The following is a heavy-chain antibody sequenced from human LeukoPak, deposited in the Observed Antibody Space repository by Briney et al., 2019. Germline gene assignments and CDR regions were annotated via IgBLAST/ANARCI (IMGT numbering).Heavy chain of an antibody. CDR1: GFTFSSYW. J-gene: IGHJ3*02. CDR2: IKQDGSEK. CDR3: ARGSSSWYIGGAFDI. V-gene: IGHV3-7*01. D-gene: IGHD6-13*01. Sequence: GSLRLSCAASGFTFSSYWMSWVRQAPGKGLEWVANIKQDGSEKYYVDSVKGRFTISRDNAKNSLYLQMNSLRAEDTAVYYCARGSSSWYIGGAFDIWGQGTMVTVSS.